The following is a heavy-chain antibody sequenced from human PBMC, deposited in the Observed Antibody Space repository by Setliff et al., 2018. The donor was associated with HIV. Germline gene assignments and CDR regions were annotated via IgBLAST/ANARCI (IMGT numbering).Heavy chain of an antibody. J-gene: IGHJ4*02. V-gene: IGHV3-9*01. CDR1: GFTFDDYA. Sequence: GGSLRLSCAASGFTFDDYAMHWVRQAPGKGLEWVSGISWNSGSIGYADSVKGRFTISRDNAKNSLYLEMNRLRADDTAVYFCARVITVLRSSDWSYYFDYWGQGTLVTVSS. D-gene: IGHD3-9*01. CDR3: ARVITVLRSSDWSYYFDY. CDR2: ISWNSGSI.